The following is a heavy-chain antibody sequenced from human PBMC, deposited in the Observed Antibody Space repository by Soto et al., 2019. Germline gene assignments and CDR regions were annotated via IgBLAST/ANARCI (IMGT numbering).Heavy chain of an antibody. Sequence: QLQLQESGPGLGKPSETLSLTCTVSGGSISGSSYSWGWIRQPPGKGLEWIGNIYYSGSAYSIPSPRRRVTISVDTSKNQFSLRLSPATAADTAVYYCARLYGAIDYWGQGTLVTVSS. D-gene: IGHD4-17*01. CDR3: ARLYGAIDY. CDR2: IYYSGSA. V-gene: IGHV4-39*01. CDR1: GGSISGSSYS. J-gene: IGHJ4*02.